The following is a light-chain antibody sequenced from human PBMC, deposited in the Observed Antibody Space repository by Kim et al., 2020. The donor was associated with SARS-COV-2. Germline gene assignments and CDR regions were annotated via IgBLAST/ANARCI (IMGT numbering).Light chain of an antibody. CDR1: ALPKQY. CDR2: KDS. J-gene: IGLJ3*02. V-gene: IGLV3-25*03. Sequence: SYELTQPPSVSVSPGQTARITCSGDALPKQYAYWYQQKLGQAPVLVIYKDSERPSGIPERFSGSSSGTTVTLTISGVQAEDEADYYCQSADSSGNWVFGGGTQLTVL. CDR3: QSADSSGNWV.